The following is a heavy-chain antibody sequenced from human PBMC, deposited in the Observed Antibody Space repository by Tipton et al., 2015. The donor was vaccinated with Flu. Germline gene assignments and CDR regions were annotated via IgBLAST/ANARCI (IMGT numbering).Heavy chain of an antibody. D-gene: IGHD3-3*01. CDR3: ARLQGLYYLDLPDYYYHSMDV. J-gene: IGHJ6*02. CDR1: TTSIGSFN. Sequence: TLSLTCTVSTTSIGSFNWTWIRQPPGRGLEWIGYVHHSGRTNYNPSLTSRLTISLDTSKNQFSLRLTSVTAADAAVYYCARLQGLYYLDLPDYYYHSMDVWGQGTTVTVSS. V-gene: IGHV4-59*08. CDR2: VHHSGRT.